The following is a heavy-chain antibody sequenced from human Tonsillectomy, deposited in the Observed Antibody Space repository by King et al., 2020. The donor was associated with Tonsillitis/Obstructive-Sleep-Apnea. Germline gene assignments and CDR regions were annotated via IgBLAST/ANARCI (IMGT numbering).Heavy chain of an antibody. CDR1: RFTFSSYS. D-gene: IGHD2-15*01. J-gene: IGHJ3*02. Sequence: VQLVESGGGVVQPGRSLRLSCAASRFTFSSYSMHWVRPVPGKGLEWVAVISYDGGNRYYADAVKGRFTISRDNYKNTLYLQMNSLRAEDTAVYYCAREDGYCSGGSCYSKAFDIWGQGTMVTVSS. CDR2: ISYDGGNR. CDR3: AREDGYCSGGSCYSKAFDI. V-gene: IGHV3-30*01.